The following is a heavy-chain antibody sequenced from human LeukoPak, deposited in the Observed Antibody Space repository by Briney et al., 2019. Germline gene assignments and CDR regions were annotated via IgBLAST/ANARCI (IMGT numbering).Heavy chain of an antibody. CDR3: ARASGTTYYYDSSGILDY. Sequence: TGGSLRLSCAASGFTVSSNYMSWVRQAPGKGLEWVSVIYSGGSTYYADSVKGRFTISRHNSKNTLYLQMNSLRAEDTAVYYCARASGTTYYYDSSGILDYWGQGTLVTVSS. CDR1: GFTVSSNY. D-gene: IGHD3-22*01. J-gene: IGHJ4*02. CDR2: IYSGGST. V-gene: IGHV3-53*04.